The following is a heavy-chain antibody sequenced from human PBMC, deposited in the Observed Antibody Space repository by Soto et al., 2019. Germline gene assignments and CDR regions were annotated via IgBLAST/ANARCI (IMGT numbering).Heavy chain of an antibody. CDR2: IWYDGSNQ. D-gene: IGHD6-19*01. CDR1: GFTFSSYG. CDR3: ARANSSGWPWDFDY. V-gene: IGHV3-33*01. Sequence: QVQLVESGGGVVQPGRSLRLSCAASGFTFSSYGMHWVRQAPGKGLEWVAVIWYDGSNQYYEDSVKGRFTISRDNSKNTLYLQMNSLRAEDTAVYYCARANSSGWPWDFDYWGQGTLVTVSS. J-gene: IGHJ4*02.